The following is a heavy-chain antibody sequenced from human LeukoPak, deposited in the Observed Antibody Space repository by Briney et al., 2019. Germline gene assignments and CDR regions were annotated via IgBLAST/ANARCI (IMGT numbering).Heavy chain of an antibody. CDR2: INHSGST. V-gene: IGHV4-34*01. J-gene: IGHJ6*02. Sequence: SETLSLTCAVYGGSFSGYYWSWIRQPPGKGLEWIGEINHSGSTNYNPSLKSRVTISVDTSKNQFSLKLSSVTAADTAVYYCARGYSYDHMDVWGQGTTVTVSS. D-gene: IGHD5-18*01. CDR3: ARGYSYDHMDV. CDR1: GGSFSGYY.